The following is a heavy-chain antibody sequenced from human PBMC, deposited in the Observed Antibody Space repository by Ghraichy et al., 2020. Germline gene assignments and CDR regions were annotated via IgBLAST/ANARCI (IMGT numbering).Heavy chain of an antibody. V-gene: IGHV3-7*01. D-gene: IGHD4/OR15-4a*01. CDR1: GFTSSSHW. CDR2: IKQDGSEK. J-gene: IGHJ6*02. CDR3: ARVVPHYYYYGLDV. Sequence: GGSLRLSCVASGFTSSSHWMSWVRQAPGKGLEWVANIKQDGSEKNYVDSVKGRFTISRDNAKNSVYLQMNSLRAEDTAVYYCARVVPHYYYYGLDVWGQGTTVIVSS.